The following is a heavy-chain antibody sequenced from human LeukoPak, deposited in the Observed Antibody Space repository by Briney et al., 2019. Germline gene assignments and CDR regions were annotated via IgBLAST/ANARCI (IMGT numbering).Heavy chain of an antibody. CDR2: TSGSGGST. J-gene: IGHJ4*02. Sequence: GGSLRFPCSASAFTFISYAMGWGGKPPGKGREWVSATSGSGGSTYYADSVKGRFTISRDNPKNTLYLQMNSLRAEDTAVYYCAKDSSGWYSDYWGQGTLVTVSS. CDR1: AFTFISYA. CDR3: AKDSSGWYSDY. V-gene: IGHV3-23*01. D-gene: IGHD6-19*01.